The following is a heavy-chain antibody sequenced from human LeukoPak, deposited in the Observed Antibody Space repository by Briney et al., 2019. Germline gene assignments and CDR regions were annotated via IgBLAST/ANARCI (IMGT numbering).Heavy chain of an antibody. CDR2: IYXGDXDT. J-gene: IGHJ4*02. CDR3: AXXYXDFWSGYYTPXYFDY. V-gene: IGHV5-51*01. Sequence: GESLKISCKGSGYSFTSYWIGWVRQMPGKGLEWMGIIYXGDXDTRYSPSFQGQVTISADKSISTAYLQWSSLKASDTAMYYCAXXYXDFWSGYYTPXYFDYWGQGTLVTVSS. CDR1: GYSFTSYW. D-gene: IGHD3-3*01.